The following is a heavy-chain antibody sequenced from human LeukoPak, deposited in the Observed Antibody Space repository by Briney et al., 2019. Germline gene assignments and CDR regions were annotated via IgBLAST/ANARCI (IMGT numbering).Heavy chain of an antibody. CDR1: GFTFSSYW. Sequence: PGGSLRLSCAASGFTFSSYWMNWVRQAPGKGLVWVSRIASDGSSTTYADSVKGRFSISRDNAKNTLYLQMNSLRVEDTAVYYCASGRYYAMVVWGQGATVTVSS. D-gene: IGHD3-10*01. J-gene: IGHJ6*02. V-gene: IGHV3-74*01. CDR3: ASGRYYAMVV. CDR2: IASDGSST.